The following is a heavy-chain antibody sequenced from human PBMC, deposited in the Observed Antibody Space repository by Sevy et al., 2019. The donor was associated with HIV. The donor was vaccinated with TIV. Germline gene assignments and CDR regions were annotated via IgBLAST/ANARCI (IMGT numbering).Heavy chain of an antibody. J-gene: IGHJ3*01. CDR2: ISSRSSFT. CDR3: ARGAYDV. Sequence: GGSLRLSCVGSGFTFGDYYISWIRQAPGKGLECVAYISSRSSFTNYTDSVRGRFTISRDNAKNEVFLQMNSLRAEDTGVYYCARGAYDVWGQGTTVIVSS. V-gene: IGHV3-11*06. CDR1: GFTFGDYY.